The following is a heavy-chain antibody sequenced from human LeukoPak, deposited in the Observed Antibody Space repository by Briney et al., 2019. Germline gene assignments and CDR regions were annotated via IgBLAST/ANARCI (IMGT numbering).Heavy chain of an antibody. J-gene: IGHJ4*02. CDR2: INHSGST. Sequence: SETLSLTCAVYGGSFSGYYWSWIRQPPGKGLEWIGEINHSGSTNYNPSLKSRVTISVDTSKNQFSLKLSSVTAADTAVYYCARKMSSWPSRDSQPFDYWGQGTLVTVSS. CDR1: GGSFSGYY. V-gene: IGHV4-34*01. CDR3: ARKMSSWPSRDSQPFDY. D-gene: IGHD6-13*01.